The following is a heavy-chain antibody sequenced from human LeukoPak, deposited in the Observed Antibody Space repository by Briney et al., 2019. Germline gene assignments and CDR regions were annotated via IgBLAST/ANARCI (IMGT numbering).Heavy chain of an antibody. Sequence: PSETLSLTCTVSGGSITGYHWNWIRQPPGKGLEWIGYIYSSETTVYKPSLKSRVTISADTSKNQFSLKLASVTAADTAIYCCARRNDFDIWGQGTMVTVTS. CDR3: ARRNDFDI. CDR1: GGSITGYH. CDR2: IYSSETT. J-gene: IGHJ3*02. V-gene: IGHV4-4*08.